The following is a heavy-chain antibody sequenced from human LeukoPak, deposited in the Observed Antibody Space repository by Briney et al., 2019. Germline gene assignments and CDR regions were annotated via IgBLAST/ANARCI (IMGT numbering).Heavy chain of an antibody. CDR2: INSDGSST. CDR1: GFTFSSYW. Sequence: QPGGSLRLSCAASGFTFSSYWMHWVRQAPGKGLVWVSRINSDGSSTSYADSVKGRFTISRDNARNKLYLQMNSLRAEDTAVYYCARARYGGNYYFDYWGQGTLVTVSS. V-gene: IGHV3-74*01. CDR3: ARARYGGNYYFDY. D-gene: IGHD4-23*01. J-gene: IGHJ4*02.